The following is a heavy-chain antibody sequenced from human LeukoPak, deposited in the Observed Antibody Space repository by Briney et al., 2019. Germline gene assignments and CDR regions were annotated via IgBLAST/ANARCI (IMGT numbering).Heavy chain of an antibody. V-gene: IGHV4-59*01. CDR3: AREHRGSYYYYGMDV. D-gene: IGHD3-16*01. J-gene: IGHJ6*02. Sequence: SETLSLTCTVSGGSISSYYWSWIRQPPGKGLEWIGYIYYSGSTNYNPSLKSRVTISVDTSKNQFSLKLSSVTAADTAVYYCAREHRGSYYYYGMDVWGQGTTVTVSS. CDR1: GGSISSYY. CDR2: IYYSGST.